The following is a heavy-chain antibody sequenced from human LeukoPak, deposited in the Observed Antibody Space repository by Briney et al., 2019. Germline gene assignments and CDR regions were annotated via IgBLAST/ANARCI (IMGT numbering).Heavy chain of an antibody. J-gene: IGHJ4*02. V-gene: IGHV3-23*01. D-gene: IGHD3-10*01. Sequence: PGESLRLSCAASGFTFDNYAMSWVRQAPGKGLEWVSAIGGSGDSTYYTDSVKGRFTMSRDNSKNTLYLQMNSLRAEDTAVYYCVKGYSYFTRGSHYDYWGQGTLVAVSS. CDR3: VKGYSYFTRGSHYDY. CDR2: IGGSGDST. CDR1: GFTFDNYA.